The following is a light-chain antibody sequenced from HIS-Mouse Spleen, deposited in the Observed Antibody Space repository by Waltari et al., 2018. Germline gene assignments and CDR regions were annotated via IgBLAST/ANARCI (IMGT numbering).Light chain of an antibody. Sequence: QSVLTQPPSASGTPGQRVTISCSGSSSNIGSNYVYWYQQLPGTAPKLHIYRNKQRPSGVPDRFSGSKSGTSASLAISGLRSEDEADYYCAAWDDSLSGPWVFGGGTKLTVL. J-gene: IGLJ3*02. CDR3: AAWDDSLSGPWV. CDR1: SSNIGSNY. V-gene: IGLV1-47*01. CDR2: RNK.